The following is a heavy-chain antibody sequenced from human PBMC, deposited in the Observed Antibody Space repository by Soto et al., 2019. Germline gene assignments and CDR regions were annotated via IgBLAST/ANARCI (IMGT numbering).Heavy chain of an antibody. D-gene: IGHD3-10*01. CDR2: IYNDGTYS. CDR3: TRGPRPISTGTGAY. V-gene: IGHV3-74*01. CDR1: GFIFKMYW. J-gene: IGHJ4*02. Sequence: GSLRLSCAASGFIFKMYWMHWVRQSPGKGLVWISRIYNDGTYSDYADSVRGRFTISRDNVNDTLYLQMNNLRAEDSGLYYCTRGPRPISTGTGAYWGQGTQVTVSS.